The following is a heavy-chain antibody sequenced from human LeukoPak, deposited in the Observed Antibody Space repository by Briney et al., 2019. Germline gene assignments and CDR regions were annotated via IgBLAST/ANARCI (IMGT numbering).Heavy chain of an antibody. CDR1: GFSLSTCGVG. Sequence: SGPTLVKPTQTLTLTCTFSGFSLSTCGVGVGWIRQPPGKALGWLALIYWNDDKRYSPSLKSRLTITKDTSKNQVVLTMTNMDPVDTATYYCAHATWGEPGSVYWGQGTLVTVSS. J-gene: IGHJ4*02. CDR3: AHATWGEPGSVY. V-gene: IGHV2-5*01. CDR2: IYWNDDK. D-gene: IGHD3-16*01.